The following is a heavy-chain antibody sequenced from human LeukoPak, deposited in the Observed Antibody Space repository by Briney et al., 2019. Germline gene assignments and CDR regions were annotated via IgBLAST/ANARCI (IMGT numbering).Heavy chain of an antibody. CDR1: GFTFSSYA. V-gene: IGHV3-23*01. CDR3: AKGDHVLRFLEWLLPTGVDY. D-gene: IGHD3-3*01. J-gene: IGHJ4*02. CDR2: ISGSGGST. Sequence: PGGSLRLSCAASGFTFSSYAMSWVRQAPGKGLEWVSAISGSGGSTYYADSVKGRFTISRDNSKNTLYLQMNSLRAEDTAVYYCAKGDHVLRFLEWLLPTGVDYWGQGTLVTVSS.